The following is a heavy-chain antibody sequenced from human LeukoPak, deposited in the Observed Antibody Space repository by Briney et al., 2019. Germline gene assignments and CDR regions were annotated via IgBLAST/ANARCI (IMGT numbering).Heavy chain of an antibody. CDR1: GFXFSSFG. Sequence: PGGSLRLSCAASGFXFSSFGIHWVRQAPGKGLEWVALISYDGSNQYYADSVKGRFTISRDNSKNTLYLQMNSLRAEDTAVYYCAIGYYYDSSGYYQHFDHWGQGTLVTVSS. CDR3: AIGYYYDSSGYYQHFDH. V-gene: IGHV3-30*03. D-gene: IGHD3-22*01. J-gene: IGHJ4*02. CDR2: ISYDGSNQ.